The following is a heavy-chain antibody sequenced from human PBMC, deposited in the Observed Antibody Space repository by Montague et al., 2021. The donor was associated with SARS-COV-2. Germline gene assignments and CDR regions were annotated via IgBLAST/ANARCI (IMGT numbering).Heavy chain of an antibody. J-gene: IGHJ3*02. V-gene: IGHV4-39*07. CDR2: IYYSGRA. Sequence: SETLSLTCSVSGDSTNTIRYYWGWIRQPPGKGLEWIATIYYSGRAYYNPSLTTRATISVDTSTDQFSLKLNSVTATDTAVYYCARLESTRGVIIRWDFHIWGQGTQVTVSS. D-gene: IGHD3-10*01. CDR1: GDSTNTIRYY. CDR3: ARLESTRGVIIRWDFHI.